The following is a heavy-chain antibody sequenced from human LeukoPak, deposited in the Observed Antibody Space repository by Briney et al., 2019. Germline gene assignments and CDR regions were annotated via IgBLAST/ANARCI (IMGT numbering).Heavy chain of an antibody. CDR1: GFNFDDYT. CDR2: ISWDGVST. Sequence: QSGGSLRLSCAASGFNFDDYTMHWVRQVPGKILEWVSLISWDGVSTNYADSVEGRFTISRDNSKNSLYLQMNSLRAEDTAVYYCAKAPSSGRQLIFDYWGQGTLVTVSS. CDR3: AKAPSSGRQLIFDY. J-gene: IGHJ4*02. V-gene: IGHV3-43*01. D-gene: IGHD1-1*01.